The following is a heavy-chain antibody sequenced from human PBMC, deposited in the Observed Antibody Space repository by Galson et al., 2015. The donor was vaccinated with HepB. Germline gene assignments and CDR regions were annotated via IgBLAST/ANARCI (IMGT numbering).Heavy chain of an antibody. Sequence: SLRLSCAASGFIFSNHYMSWVRQAPGKGLEWVGRIKSKTGGGTTDYAAPVKGRFTIPRDDSKNTLYLQMNSLKTEDTAVYYCTTDNYGMDVWGQGTTVTVSS. CDR2: IKSKTGGGTT. V-gene: IGHV3-15*01. CDR3: TTDNYGMDV. J-gene: IGHJ6*02. CDR1: GFIFSNHY.